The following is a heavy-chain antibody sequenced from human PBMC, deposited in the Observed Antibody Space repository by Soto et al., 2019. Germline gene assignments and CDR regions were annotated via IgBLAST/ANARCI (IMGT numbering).Heavy chain of an antibody. CDR1: GYSFTSYC. Sequence: GESLKISCKGSGYSFTSYCIGWVRQLPGKGLEWMGIIYPGDSDTRYSPSFQGQVIISADKSINTAYLQWSSLKASDTAMYYCARVHIVTTMGFDYWAQGTRVTVSS. J-gene: IGHJ4*02. V-gene: IGHV5-51*01. CDR2: IYPGDSDT. CDR3: ARVHIVTTMGFDY. D-gene: IGHD5-12*01.